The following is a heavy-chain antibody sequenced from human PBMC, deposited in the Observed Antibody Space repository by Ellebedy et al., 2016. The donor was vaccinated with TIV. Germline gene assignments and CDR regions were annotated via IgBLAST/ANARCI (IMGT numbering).Heavy chain of an antibody. J-gene: IGHJ6*02. CDR1: GFTFSSYA. Sequence: SLKISCAASGFTFSSYAMSWVRQAPGKGLEWVSGISWNSGSIGYADSVKGRFTISRDNAKNSLYLQMNSLRAEDTALYYCAKVMGAHYDHYYYYGMDVWGQGTTVTVSS. D-gene: IGHD1-26*01. CDR2: ISWNSGSI. CDR3: AKVMGAHYDHYYYYGMDV. V-gene: IGHV3-9*01.